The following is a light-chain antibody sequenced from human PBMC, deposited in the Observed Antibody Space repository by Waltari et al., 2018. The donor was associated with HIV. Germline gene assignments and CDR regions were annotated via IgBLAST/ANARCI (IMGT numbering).Light chain of an antibody. J-gene: IGLJ1*01. V-gene: IGLV3-1*01. CDR1: KLGDKY. CDR2: QDN. Sequence: SYELIQPPSVSVSPGQTATITCSGDKLGDKYVCWYQQKPGQSPVLVVYQDNKRSSGIPERFSGSNSGNTATLTINGTQAVDEGDYYCQAWDTSTGVFGAGTKVSVL. CDR3: QAWDTSTGV.